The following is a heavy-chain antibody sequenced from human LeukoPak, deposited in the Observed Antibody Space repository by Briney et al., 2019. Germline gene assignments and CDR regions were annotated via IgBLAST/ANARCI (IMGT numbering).Heavy chain of an antibody. J-gene: IGHJ3*02. D-gene: IGHD3-9*01. V-gene: IGHV4-31*03. Sequence: SQTLSLTCTVSGGSISSGGYYWSWIRQHPGKGLEWIGYIYYSGSTYYNPSLKSRVTISVDTSKNQFSLKLSSVTAADTAVYYCARAAGDILTGLADAFDIWGQGKMVP. CDR3: ARAAGDILTGLADAFDI. CDR2: IYYSGST. CDR1: GGSISSGGYY.